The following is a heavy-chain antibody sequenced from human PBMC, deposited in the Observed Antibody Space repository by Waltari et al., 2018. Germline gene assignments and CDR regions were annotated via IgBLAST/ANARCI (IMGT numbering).Heavy chain of an antibody. Sequence: QVQLVESGGGVVQPGGSLRLSGAASGLSFSSYPVHWVGRAPGKGLEWVAFISYDGSNKFNADSVKGRFTISRDNSKSTLYLQMNSLRVEDTALYYCARSLRFFDCPDGYWGQGTLVTVSS. CDR3: ARSLRFFDCPDGY. D-gene: IGHD3-9*01. J-gene: IGHJ4*02. V-gene: IGHV3-30*04. CDR1: GLSFSSYP. CDR2: ISYDGSNK.